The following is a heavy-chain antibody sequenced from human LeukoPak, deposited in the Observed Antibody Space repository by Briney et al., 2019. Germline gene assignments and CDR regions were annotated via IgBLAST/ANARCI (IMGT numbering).Heavy chain of an antibody. J-gene: IGHJ5*02. D-gene: IGHD4-17*01. CDR1: GDSVSSNSAA. V-gene: IGHV6-1*01. CDR2: TYYRSKWYN. CDR3: AREPREWDYGDYLRGWFDP. Sequence: SQTLSLTCAISGDSVSSNSAAWNWIRQSPSRGLEWLGRTYYRSKWYNDYAVSVKSRITINPDTSKNQFSLQLNSVTPEDTAVYYCAREPREWDYGDYLRGWFDPWGQGTLVTVSS.